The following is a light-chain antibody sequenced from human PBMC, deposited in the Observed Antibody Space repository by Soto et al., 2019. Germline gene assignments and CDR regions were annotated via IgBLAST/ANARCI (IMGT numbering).Light chain of an antibody. V-gene: IGKV2-28*01. J-gene: IGKJ1*01. Sequence: DIVLTQSPLSLPVTPGEPASISCRSSQSLLHSTGFNYLDWYLQKPGQSPQLLIYLGSNRASGVPDRCSGSGSGTDFTLKISRVEAEDVGDYYCMQALPTPTFGPGTKVEIK. CDR3: MQALPTPT. CDR1: QSLLHSTGFNY. CDR2: LGS.